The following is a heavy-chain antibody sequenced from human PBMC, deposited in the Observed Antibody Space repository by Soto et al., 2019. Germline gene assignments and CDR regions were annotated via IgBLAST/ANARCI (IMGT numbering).Heavy chain of an antibody. Sequence: SETLSLTCTVSGGSISSGGYYWSWIRQHPGKGLEWIGYIYYSGSTYYNPSLKSRVTMSVDTSKNQFSLNLRSVTAADTAVYYCARSSPGSGYPYYFDYWGQGTLVTVSS. V-gene: IGHV4-31*03. D-gene: IGHD3-9*01. CDR1: GGSISSGGYY. J-gene: IGHJ4*02. CDR3: ARSSPGSGYPYYFDY. CDR2: IYYSGST.